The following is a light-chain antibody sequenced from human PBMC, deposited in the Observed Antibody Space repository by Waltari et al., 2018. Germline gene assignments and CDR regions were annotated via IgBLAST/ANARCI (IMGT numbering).Light chain of an antibody. CDR1: QGISSY. CDR3: QQGNRNPRT. V-gene: IGKV1-39*01. CDR2: YAN. J-gene: IGKJ1*01. Sequence: DIQMSQSPSSLSASVGDRVTITCRASQGISSYLNWYQQKPGKAPKLLIYYANSLASGVPSRFSGSGAGTEITLTISSLQPEDFATDYCQQGNRNPRTFGQGTKVEIK.